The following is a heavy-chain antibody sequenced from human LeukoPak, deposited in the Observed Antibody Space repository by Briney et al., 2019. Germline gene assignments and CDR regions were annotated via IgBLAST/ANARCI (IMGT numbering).Heavy chain of an antibody. J-gene: IGHJ6*03. D-gene: IGHD3-22*01. CDR2: TYYRSKWYN. CDR3: AREIPNRLIDDSSGYYYYVGVYYYYMDV. Sequence: SQTLSLTCALSGDSVSSNSAAWNWIRQSPSRGLEWLGRTYYRSKWYNDYAVSVKSRITINPDTSKNQFSLKLSSVTAADTAVYYCAREIPNRLIDDSSGYYYYVGVYYYYMDVWGKGTTVTVSS. V-gene: IGHV6-1*01. CDR1: GDSVSSNSAA.